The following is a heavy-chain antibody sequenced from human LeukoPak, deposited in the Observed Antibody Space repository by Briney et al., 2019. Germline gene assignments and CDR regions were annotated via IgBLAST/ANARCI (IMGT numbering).Heavy chain of an antibody. CDR3: AKDHRPRSDTFGGVIVLLDY. V-gene: IGHV3-23*01. CDR2: ISGSGGST. Sequence: TGGSLRLSCAASGFTFSSYGMSWVRQAPGKGLEWVSAISGSGGSTYYADSVKGRFTISRDNSKNTLYLQMNSLRAEDTAVYYCAKDHRPRSDTFGGVIVLLDYWGQGTLVTVSS. D-gene: IGHD3-16*02. CDR1: GFTFSSYG. J-gene: IGHJ4*02.